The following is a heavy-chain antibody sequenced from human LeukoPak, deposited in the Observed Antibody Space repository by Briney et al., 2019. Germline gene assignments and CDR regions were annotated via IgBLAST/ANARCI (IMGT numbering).Heavy chain of an antibody. Sequence: QVQLQESGPGLVKPSQTLSLTCTVSGGSISSGDYYWSWIRQPPGNDLEWFGYIYYSGSTYINPSLKSRVTISVDTSKNHFSLKLSSVTAADTAVYYCARVRLDYGGNYIDYWGQGTLVTVSS. J-gene: IGHJ4*02. CDR2: IYYSGST. D-gene: IGHD4-23*01. CDR3: ARVRLDYGGNYIDY. V-gene: IGHV4-30-4*08. CDR1: GGSISSGDYY.